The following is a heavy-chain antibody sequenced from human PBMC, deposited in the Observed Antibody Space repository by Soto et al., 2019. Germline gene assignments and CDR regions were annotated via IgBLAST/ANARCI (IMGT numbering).Heavy chain of an antibody. CDR2: IYHDGRT. J-gene: IGHJ4*02. Sequence: SETLSLTCAVSGVSISSGDYSWSWIRQPPGKGLEWIGYIYHDGRTLYNPSLKSRVTISVDTSKNQFSLKLSSVTAADTAVYYCAGIYSGSPGGTLRYWGQGTLVTVSS. CDR3: AGIYSGSPGGTLRY. CDR1: GVSISSGDYS. D-gene: IGHD1-26*01. V-gene: IGHV4-30-2*05.